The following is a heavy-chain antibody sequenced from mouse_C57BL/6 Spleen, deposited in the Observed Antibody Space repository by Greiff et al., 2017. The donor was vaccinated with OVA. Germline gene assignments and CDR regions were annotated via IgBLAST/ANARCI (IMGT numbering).Heavy chain of an antibody. CDR2: ISNGGGST. Sequence: EVKLMESGGGLVQPGGSLKLSCAASGFTFSDYYMYWVRQTPEKRLEWVAYISNGGGSTYYPDTVKGRFTISRDNAKNTLYLQMSRLKSEDTAMYYCARHRGWLLPAMDYWGQGTSVTVSS. CDR1: GFTFSDYY. CDR3: ARHRGWLLPAMDY. V-gene: IGHV5-12*01. J-gene: IGHJ4*01. D-gene: IGHD2-3*01.